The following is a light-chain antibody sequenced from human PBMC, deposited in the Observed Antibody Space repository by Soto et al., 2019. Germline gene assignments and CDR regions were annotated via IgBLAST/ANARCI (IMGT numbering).Light chain of an antibody. Sequence: EIVLTQSPGTLSLSPWEGASLSCRASQAISGNYLAWYQHKPGQAPRLLMYGASSRATGIPDRFSGSGSGTDFTLTISKVEPEDFAVYYCQQYGTPRSVTFGQGTRLEIK. V-gene: IGKV3-20*01. CDR3: QQYGTPRSVT. CDR2: GAS. J-gene: IGKJ5*01. CDR1: QAISGNY.